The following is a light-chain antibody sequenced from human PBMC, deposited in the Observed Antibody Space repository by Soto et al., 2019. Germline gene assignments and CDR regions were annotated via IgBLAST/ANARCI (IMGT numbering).Light chain of an antibody. CDR2: GAS. CDR3: QQYGNSPVT. J-gene: IGKJ1*01. Sequence: EIVLTQSPGTLSLSPGERATLSCRASQSDSSSYLAWYRQKPGQAPRLLIYGASSRATGIPDRFSGSGFGTDFTLTISGLEPEDFAVYYCQQYGNSPVTFGQGTRVGIK. CDR1: QSDSSSY. V-gene: IGKV3-20*01.